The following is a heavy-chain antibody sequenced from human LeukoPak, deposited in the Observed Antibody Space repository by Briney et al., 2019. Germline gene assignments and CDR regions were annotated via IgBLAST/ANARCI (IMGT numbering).Heavy chain of an antibody. D-gene: IGHD6-19*01. J-gene: IGHJ6*02. V-gene: IGHV3-30*18. CDR1: GFTFSSYG. Sequence: AGGSLRLSCAASGFTFSSYGMHWVRQAPGKGLEWVAVISYDGSNKYYADSVKGRFTISRDNSKNTLYLQMNSLRAEDTAVYYCAKELSSGWVQYYYYGMDVWGQGTTVTVSS. CDR2: ISYDGSNK. CDR3: AKELSSGWVQYYYYGMDV.